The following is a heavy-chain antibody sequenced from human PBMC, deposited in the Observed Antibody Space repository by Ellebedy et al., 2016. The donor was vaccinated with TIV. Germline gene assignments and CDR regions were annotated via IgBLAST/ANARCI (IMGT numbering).Heavy chain of an antibody. D-gene: IGHD3-16*01. Sequence: HTGGSLRLSCAASGTTSRSYWMHWVPQAPGKGLVWVSRINSDGRSTTYADSVKGRFTISRDNAKNTLYRQMNSLRAEDTDVYYCARGSRGTPDYWGRGTLVTVSS. CDR2: INSDGRST. J-gene: IGHJ4*02. V-gene: IGHV3-74*01. CDR1: GTTSRSYW. CDR3: ARGSRGTPDY.